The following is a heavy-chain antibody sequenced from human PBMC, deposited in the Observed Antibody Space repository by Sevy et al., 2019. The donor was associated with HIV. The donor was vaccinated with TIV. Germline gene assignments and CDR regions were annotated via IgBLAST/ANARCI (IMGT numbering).Heavy chain of an antibody. D-gene: IGHD2-15*01. CDR3: AREGQWSHPGDY. J-gene: IGHJ4*02. CDR2: IKEDGSEK. CDR1: GFSFSSFW. V-gene: IGHV3-7*01. Sequence: GGALRLSCAASGFSFSSFWMSWVRQSPGKGLEWVANIKEDGSEKYYVDSVKGRFTISRDNAKSSLYLQMSSLRAEDTAVYYCAREGQWSHPGDYWGQGTLVTVSS.